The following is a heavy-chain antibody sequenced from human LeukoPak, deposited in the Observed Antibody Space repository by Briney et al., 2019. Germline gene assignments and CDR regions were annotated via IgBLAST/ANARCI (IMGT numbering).Heavy chain of an antibody. Sequence: SQTLSLTCTVSGGSISSGGYYWSWLRQHPGKGLEWIGYIYYSGSTYYNPSLKSRVTISVDTSKNQFSLKLSSVTAADTAVYYCARDKLGISGMDVWGQGTTVTVSS. CDR1: GGSISSGGYY. CDR3: ARDKLGISGMDV. D-gene: IGHD7-27*01. V-gene: IGHV4-31*03. CDR2: IYYSGST. J-gene: IGHJ6*02.